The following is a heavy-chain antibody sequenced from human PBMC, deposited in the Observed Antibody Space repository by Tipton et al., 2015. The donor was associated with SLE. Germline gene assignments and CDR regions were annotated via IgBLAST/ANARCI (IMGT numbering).Heavy chain of an antibody. D-gene: IGHD6-13*01. CDR1: GGSLSTYY. V-gene: IGHV4-59*01. CDR2: IYYAGST. Sequence: TLSLTCTVSGGSLSTYYWSWIRQPPGKGLEWIAYIYYAGSTKYNPSLQSRVTISVDTSKNQFSLNLTSVTAADTAIYYCARGAAAADTGAFDSWGQGTMVTVSS. J-gene: IGHJ3*02. CDR3: ARGAAAADTGAFDS.